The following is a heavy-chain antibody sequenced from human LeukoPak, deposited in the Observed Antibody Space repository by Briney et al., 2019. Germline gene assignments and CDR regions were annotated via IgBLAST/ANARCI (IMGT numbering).Heavy chain of an antibody. CDR2: IWYDGSNK. Sequence: PWKSLRLSCAASGFTFSSYCLPWVRQAPGKGLEWVAVIWYDGSNKYYPDPVKGRFTISRDNSKNTLYLQMNSSRAEDTAVYDCARERDWGYCSSTSCYGGGGIDYWGQGTLVTVSS. CDR3: ARERDWGYCSSTSCYGGGGIDY. D-gene: IGHD2-2*01. V-gene: IGHV3-33*08. CDR1: GFTFSSYC. J-gene: IGHJ4*02.